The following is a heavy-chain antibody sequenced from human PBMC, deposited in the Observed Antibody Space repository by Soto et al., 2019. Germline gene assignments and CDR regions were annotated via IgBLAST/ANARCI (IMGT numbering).Heavy chain of an antibody. CDR1: GYSFLNFW. V-gene: IGHV5-51*01. Sequence: PGESLKISCQAPGYSFLNFWIGWVRQMPGKGLEWMGIVYPYDCDTKYSPSFQGQVTVSADESISTAYLHWSSLQASDTAMYFCARVGGPYTAFDFWGQGTLVTVSS. CDR3: ARVGGPYTAFDF. D-gene: IGHD2-2*02. CDR2: VYPYDCDT. J-gene: IGHJ4*02.